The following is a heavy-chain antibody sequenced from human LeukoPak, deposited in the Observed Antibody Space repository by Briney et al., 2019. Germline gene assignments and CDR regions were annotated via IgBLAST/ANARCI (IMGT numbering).Heavy chain of an antibody. CDR3: ARFGRGEAALDI. CDR2: FDPEDGET. Sequence: ASVKVSCKVSGYTLTELSMHWVRQAPGKGLEWMGGFDPEDGETIYAQKFQGRVTMTEDTSISTAYMELSRLTSDDTALYYCARFGRGEAALDIWGQGTMVTVSS. V-gene: IGHV1-24*01. J-gene: IGHJ3*02. CDR1: GYTLTELS. D-gene: IGHD3-16*01.